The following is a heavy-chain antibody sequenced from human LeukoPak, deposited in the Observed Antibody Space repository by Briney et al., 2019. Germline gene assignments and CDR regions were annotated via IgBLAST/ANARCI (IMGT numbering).Heavy chain of an antibody. CDR1: GYSFTSYY. J-gene: IGHJ4*02. Sequence: GESLKISCKGSGYSFTSYYINWVRQMPGKGLEWMGRIDPSDSYTNYSPSFQGHVTISADKSINTAYLQWSSLKASDTAMYYCATQLYVHDSSWYAIDYWGQENLVTVSS. CDR2: IDPSDSYT. D-gene: IGHD6-13*01. CDR3: ATQLYVHDSSWYAIDY. V-gene: IGHV5-10-1*01.